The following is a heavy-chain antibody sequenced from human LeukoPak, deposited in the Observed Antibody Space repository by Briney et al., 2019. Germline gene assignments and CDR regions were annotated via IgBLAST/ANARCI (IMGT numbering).Heavy chain of an antibody. CDR1: GFTFSSYG. CDR3: TASKNY. J-gene: IGHJ4*02. Sequence: GRSLRLSCAASGFTFSSYGMHWVRQAPGKGLEWVAVIWYDGTNKYYADSVKGRFTISRDNSKNTLYLQLNSLRADDTAVYYCTASKNYWGQGTLVTVSS. CDR2: IWYDGTNK. V-gene: IGHV3-33*01. D-gene: IGHD6-6*01.